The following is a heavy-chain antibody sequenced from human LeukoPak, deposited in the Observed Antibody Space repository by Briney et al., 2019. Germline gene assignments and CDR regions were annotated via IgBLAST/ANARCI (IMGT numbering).Heavy chain of an antibody. Sequence: GASVKVSCNASGYTFTSYYMHWVRQAPGQGLEWMGWISAYNGNTNYAQKLQGRVTMTTDTSTSTAYMELRSLRSDDTAVYYCARGGHYGDPHYWGQGTLVTVSS. J-gene: IGHJ4*02. D-gene: IGHD4-17*01. CDR3: ARGGHYGDPHY. V-gene: IGHV1-18*04. CDR1: GYTFTSYY. CDR2: ISAYNGNT.